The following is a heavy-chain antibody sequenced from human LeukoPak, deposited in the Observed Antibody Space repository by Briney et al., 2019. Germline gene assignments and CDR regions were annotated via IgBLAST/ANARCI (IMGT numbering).Heavy chain of an antibody. D-gene: IGHD6-13*01. Sequence: PGVSLRLSCAASGFTFDDYAMHWVRQAPGKGLDWVSGISWNSGSIGYADSVKGRFTISRDNAKNSLYLQMNSLRAEDMALYYCAKDIGYSRNRALGYWGQGTLVTVSS. V-gene: IGHV3-9*03. J-gene: IGHJ4*02. CDR1: GFTFDDYA. CDR3: AKDIGYSRNRALGY. CDR2: ISWNSGSI.